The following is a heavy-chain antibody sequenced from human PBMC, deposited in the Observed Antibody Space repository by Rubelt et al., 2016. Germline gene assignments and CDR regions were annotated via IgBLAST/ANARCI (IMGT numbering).Heavy chain of an antibody. CDR2: VYYSGST. CDR1: GASTNSHY. Sequence: QVQLQESGPGLVKSSETLSLSCTVSGASTNSHYWSWIRQPPGKGLEWIGYVYYSGSTIYNPSLKSRPTISRDTSKNQFTLKVRSVTAADTAVYYCARGTVGGTPYGMDGWGQGTTVTVSS. CDR3: ARGTVGGTPYGMDG. J-gene: IGHJ6*02. D-gene: IGHD3/OR15-3a*01. V-gene: IGHV4-59*11.